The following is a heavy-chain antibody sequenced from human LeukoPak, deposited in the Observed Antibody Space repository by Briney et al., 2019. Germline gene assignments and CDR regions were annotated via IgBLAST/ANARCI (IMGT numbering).Heavy chain of an antibody. CDR2: INYSGST. Sequence: SETLSLTCAVFGGSFSGYYWNWIRQPPRKGLEWIGEINYSGSTNYNPSLKSRVTISVDTSNNQFALKVYSVTAADTAVYYCARGRLYYDSIGDHYYYMDVWGKGTTVTVSS. D-gene: IGHD3-22*01. CDR3: ARGRLYYDSIGDHYYYMDV. J-gene: IGHJ6*03. V-gene: IGHV4-34*01. CDR1: GGSFSGYY.